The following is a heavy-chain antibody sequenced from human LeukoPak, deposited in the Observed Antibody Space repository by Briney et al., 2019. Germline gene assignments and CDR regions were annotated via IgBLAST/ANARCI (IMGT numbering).Heavy chain of an antibody. CDR3: PYSEVWFGELSGFDY. Sequence: ESGPTLVNPTQPLTLTCTFTGCSRSTSGVGVGWIRQPPGKALEWLALIYWDDDKRYSPSLKSRLTITKDTSKNQVVLTMTNMDPVDTATYYCPYSEVWFGELSGFDYWGQGTLVTVSS. CDR1: GCSRSTSGVG. J-gene: IGHJ4*02. V-gene: IGHV2-5*02. D-gene: IGHD3-10*01. CDR2: IYWDDDK.